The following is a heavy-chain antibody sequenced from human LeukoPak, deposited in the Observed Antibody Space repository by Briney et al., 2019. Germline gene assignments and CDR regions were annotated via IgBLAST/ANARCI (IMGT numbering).Heavy chain of an antibody. J-gene: IGHJ6*03. D-gene: IGHD3-10*01. Sequence: PSETLSLTCTVSGGSISSGSYYWSWIRQPPGKGLEWIGFIYYSGSTNYNPSLKSRVTISLHTSKNQFSLRLSSVTAADTAMYYCARGLIGSYSYYYMDVWGKGTTVTISS. CDR3: ARGLIGSYSYYYMDV. CDR1: GGSISSGSYY. CDR2: IYYSGST. V-gene: IGHV4-61*01.